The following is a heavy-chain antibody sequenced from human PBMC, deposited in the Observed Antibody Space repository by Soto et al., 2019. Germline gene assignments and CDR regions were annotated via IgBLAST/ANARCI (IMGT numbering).Heavy chain of an antibody. CDR1: GFTFSSYS. V-gene: IGHV3-21*01. D-gene: IGHD2-15*01. Sequence: GGSLRLSCAASGFTFSSYSMNWVRQAPGKGLEWVSSVSSSSSYIYYADSVKGRFTISRDNAKNSLYLQMNSLRAEDTAVYYCARDWVVVAASYYYYYMDVWGKGTTVTVSS. J-gene: IGHJ6*03. CDR2: VSSSSSYI. CDR3: ARDWVVVAASYYYYYMDV.